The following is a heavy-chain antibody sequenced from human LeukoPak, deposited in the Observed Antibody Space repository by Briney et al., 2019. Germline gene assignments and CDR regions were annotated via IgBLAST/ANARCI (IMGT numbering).Heavy chain of an antibody. CDR2: ISSNGGST. D-gene: IGHD3-16*01. Sequence: GGSLRLSCAASGFTFSSYAMHWVRQVPGKGLEYVSAISSNGGSTYYANSVKGRFTISRDNSKNTLYLQMGSLRAEDMAVYYCARGSVGYYDPLIWGQGTLVTVSS. CDR3: ARGSVGYYDPLI. V-gene: IGHV3-64*01. J-gene: IGHJ4*02. CDR1: GFTFSSYA.